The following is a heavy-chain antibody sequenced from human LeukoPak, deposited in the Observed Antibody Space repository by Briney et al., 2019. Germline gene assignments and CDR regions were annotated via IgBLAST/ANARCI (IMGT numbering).Heavy chain of an antibody. Sequence: SETLSLTCTVSGGSISSYYWSWIRQPAGKGLEWIGRIYTSGSTNYNPSLKSRVTMSVDTSKNQFSLKLSSVTAADTAVYYCARDRLDIVVVVAATHYYYYMDVWGKGTTVAISS. V-gene: IGHV4-4*07. J-gene: IGHJ6*03. D-gene: IGHD2-15*01. CDR2: IYTSGST. CDR3: ARDRLDIVVVVAATHYYYYMDV. CDR1: GGSISSYY.